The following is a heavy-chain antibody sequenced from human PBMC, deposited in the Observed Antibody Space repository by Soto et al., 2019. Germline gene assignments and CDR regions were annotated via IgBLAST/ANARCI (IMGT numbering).Heavy chain of an antibody. D-gene: IGHD6-19*01. CDR3: AGTTTVAGTPEFDY. J-gene: IGHJ4*02. Sequence: GGSLRLSCAASGFTFSSFSLHWVRQAPGKGLEWLALISYDGTNKYNADSVKGRFTISRDNPNNTLYLQLNSLRPDDTAVYYCAGTTTVAGTPEFDYWGQGALVTVSS. CDR2: ISYDGTNK. V-gene: IGHV3-30-3*01. CDR1: GFTFSSFS.